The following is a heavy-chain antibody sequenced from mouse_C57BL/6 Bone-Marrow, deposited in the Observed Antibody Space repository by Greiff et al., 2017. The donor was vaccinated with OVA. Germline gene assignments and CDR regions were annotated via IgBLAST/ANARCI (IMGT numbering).Heavy chain of an antibody. V-gene: IGHV1-64*01. CDR2: IHPNSGST. D-gene: IGHD1-1*01. CDR1: GYTFTSYW. Sequence: QVQLKQPGAELVKPGASVKLSCKASGYTFTSYWMHWVKQRPGQGLEWIGMIHPNSGSTNYNEKFKSKATLTVDKSSSTAYMQLSSLTSEDSAVYYCARKTGYYGSSYDWGQGTTLTVSS. CDR3: ARKTGYYGSSYD. J-gene: IGHJ2*01.